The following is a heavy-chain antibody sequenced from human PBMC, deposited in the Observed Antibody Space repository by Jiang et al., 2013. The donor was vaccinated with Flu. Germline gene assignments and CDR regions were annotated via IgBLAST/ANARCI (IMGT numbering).Heavy chain of an antibody. J-gene: IGHJ3*02. V-gene: IGHV6-1*01. D-gene: IGHD2/OR15-2a*01. CDR2: TYYRSKWYN. Sequence: SQTLSLTCAISGDSVSSNGVAWNWIRQSPSRGLEWLGRTYYRSKWYNDYAVSVKSRIIIDPDTSKNQFSLQLNSVTPEDTAVYYCTRGRMSAFDIWGPRDKWSPSLQ. CDR3: TRGRMSAFDI. CDR1: GDSVSSNGVA.